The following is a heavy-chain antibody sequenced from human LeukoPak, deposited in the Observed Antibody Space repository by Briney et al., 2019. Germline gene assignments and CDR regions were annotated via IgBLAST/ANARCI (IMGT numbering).Heavy chain of an antibody. J-gene: IGHJ4*02. CDR1: GGSISSGTYY. CDR3: ARNASDSGTSYFDY. Sequence: PSETLSLTCTVSGGSISSGTYYWGWLRQPPGKGLEWIGSIYYSGSTSYNPSLKSRVTISVDTSKNQFSLKLDSVTAADTAVYYCARNASDSGTSYFDYWGQGTLVTVSS. CDR2: IYYSGST. D-gene: IGHD1-26*01. V-gene: IGHV4-39*01.